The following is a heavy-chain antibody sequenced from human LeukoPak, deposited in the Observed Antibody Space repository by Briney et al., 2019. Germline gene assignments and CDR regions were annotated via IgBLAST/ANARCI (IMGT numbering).Heavy chain of an antibody. CDR1: GFSFSSHS. Sequence: GGSLRLSCAASGFSFSSHSMTWVRQAPGKGLEWVSAISDSGGYTYSADSVKGRFTISRDHSKNTVYLQMNSLRVEDTAVYYCVKFRGATDHYYYYMDVWGKGTTVTVSS. CDR3: VKFRGATDHYYYYMDV. D-gene: IGHD1-26*01. CDR2: ISDSGGYT. J-gene: IGHJ6*03. V-gene: IGHV3-23*01.